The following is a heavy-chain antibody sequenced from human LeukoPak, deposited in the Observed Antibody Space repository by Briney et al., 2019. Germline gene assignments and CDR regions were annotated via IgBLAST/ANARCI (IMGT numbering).Heavy chain of an antibody. Sequence: SQTLSLTCAISGDSVSSNSAAWNWIRQSPSRGLGWLGRTYYRSKWYNDYAVSVKSRITINPDTSKNQFSLQLNSVTPEDTAVYYCARDPRRVRSSGWYFDYWGQGTLVTVSS. CDR1: GDSVSSNSAA. J-gene: IGHJ4*02. V-gene: IGHV6-1*01. CDR2: TYYRSKWYN. CDR3: ARDPRRVRSSGWYFDY. D-gene: IGHD6-19*01.